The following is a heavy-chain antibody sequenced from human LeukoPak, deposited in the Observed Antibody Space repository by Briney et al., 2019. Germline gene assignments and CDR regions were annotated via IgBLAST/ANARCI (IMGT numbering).Heavy chain of an antibody. CDR3: AHRPLGFISGWDNCYFDT. D-gene: IGHD6-19*01. J-gene: IGHJ4*03. CDR2: IYWDDDR. Sequence: SGPTRVKPTQTLTLTCTFSGFSLSTSGVGVGWVRQPPGKALEGLAVIYWDDDRRYRPSLKNRLTITKDTSKNQVVLTMTNMDPGDTATYYCAHRPLGFISGWDNCYFDTWAPGTLVTVSS. CDR1: GFSLSTSGVG. V-gene: IGHV2-5*02.